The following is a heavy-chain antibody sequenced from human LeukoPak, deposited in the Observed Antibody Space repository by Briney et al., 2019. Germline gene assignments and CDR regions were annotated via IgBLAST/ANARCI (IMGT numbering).Heavy chain of an antibody. CDR1: GFSFSTHW. Sequence: GGSLRLSCAASGFSFSTHWMHWVRQAPGRGLVYVAQIKSDGSATAYADSVKGRFTISRDNAKNTLYLEMSSLRAEDTAVYYCGSLTVVARDHWGQGTLVTVSS. V-gene: IGHV3-74*01. CDR3: GSLTVVARDH. D-gene: IGHD3-22*01. CDR2: IKSDGSAT. J-gene: IGHJ4*02.